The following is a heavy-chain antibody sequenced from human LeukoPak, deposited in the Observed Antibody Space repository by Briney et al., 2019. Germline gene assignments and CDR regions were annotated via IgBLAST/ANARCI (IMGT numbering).Heavy chain of an antibody. V-gene: IGHV1-24*01. Sequence: ASVKVSCKVSGYTLTELSMHWVRQAPGKGLEWMGGFDPEDGETIYAQKFQGRVTMTEDTSTDTAYMELSSLRSEDAAVYYCATAPDTAMVTYNWFDPWGQGTLVTVSS. CDR1: GYTLTELS. J-gene: IGHJ5*02. D-gene: IGHD5-18*01. CDR2: FDPEDGET. CDR3: ATAPDTAMVTYNWFDP.